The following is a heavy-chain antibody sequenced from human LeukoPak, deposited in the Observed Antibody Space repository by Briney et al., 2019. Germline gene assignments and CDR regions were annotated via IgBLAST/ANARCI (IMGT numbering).Heavy chain of an antibody. Sequence: GGSLRLSCAASGFTFSSYSMNWVRQAPGQGLEWVSSISSSSSYIYYADSVKGRFTISRDNAKNSLYLQMNSLRAEDTAVYYCARGIAAAHPLAPFDYWGQGTLVTVSS. CDR1: GFTFSSYS. CDR2: ISSSSSYI. D-gene: IGHD6-13*01. V-gene: IGHV3-21*01. CDR3: ARGIAAAHPLAPFDY. J-gene: IGHJ4*02.